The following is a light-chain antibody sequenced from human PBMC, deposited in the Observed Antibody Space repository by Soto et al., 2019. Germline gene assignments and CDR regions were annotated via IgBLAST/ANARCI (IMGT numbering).Light chain of an antibody. V-gene: IGLV1-44*01. Sequence: QSVLTQPPAASGTPGQRVTISCSGSRSNIGSNTANWYQLLPGTSPKLLIYSNNQRPSGVPDRFSGSKSGTSASLAISGPQSEDEADYYCAACHDSLDGWGFGGVPKLTVL. CDR1: RSNIGSNT. J-gene: IGLJ3*02. CDR3: AACHDSLDGWG. CDR2: SNN.